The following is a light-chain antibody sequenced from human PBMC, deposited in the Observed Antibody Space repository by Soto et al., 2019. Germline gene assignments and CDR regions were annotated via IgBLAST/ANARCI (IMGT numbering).Light chain of an antibody. Sequence: DIQMTQSPSTLSASVGDRVTITCRASQSISNWLAWYQQKPGKAPKLLIYKASYLEGGVPSRFSGSGSGTEFTLTISSLQPYDFAIYYCQQYDTSSRTFGQGTKVEI. CDR1: QSISNW. CDR2: KAS. CDR3: QQYDTSSRT. V-gene: IGKV1-5*03. J-gene: IGKJ1*01.